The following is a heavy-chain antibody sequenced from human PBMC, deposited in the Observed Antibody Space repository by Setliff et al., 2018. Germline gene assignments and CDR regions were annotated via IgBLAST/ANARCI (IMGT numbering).Heavy chain of an antibody. CDR2: IKHGGTT. Sequence: PSETLSLTCRVSGYSIGSDYFWAWVRQPPGKGLEWVATIKHGGTTYYNPSLRSRVIISVDASKNAFSLRLNSVTAADTAVFYCARHAITSGGQPDYFDNWGPGTLVTVSS. CDR1: GYSIGSDYF. V-gene: IGHV4-38-2*01. D-gene: IGHD2-8*01. J-gene: IGHJ4*02. CDR3: ARHAITSGGQPDYFDN.